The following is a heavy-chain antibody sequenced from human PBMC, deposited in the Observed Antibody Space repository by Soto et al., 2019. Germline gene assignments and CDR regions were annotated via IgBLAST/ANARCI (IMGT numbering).Heavy chain of an antibody. CDR2: ISAYNGNT. J-gene: IGHJ6*02. Sequence: QVQLVQSGAEVKKPGASVKVSCKASGYTFTSYGISWVRQAPGQGLEWMGWISAYNGNTNYAQKLQGRVTMTTDTSTSTAYMELRNMRSDDTAVYYGAIDREEYGMDVWGQGTTVTVSS. CDR1: GYTFTSYG. D-gene: IGHD1-26*01. V-gene: IGHV1-18*01. CDR3: AIDREEYGMDV.